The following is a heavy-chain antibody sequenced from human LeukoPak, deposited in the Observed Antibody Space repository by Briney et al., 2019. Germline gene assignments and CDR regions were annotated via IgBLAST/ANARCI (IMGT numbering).Heavy chain of an antibody. Sequence: ASVKVSCKASGYTFTSFAIHWVRQAPGQRLEWMGWINAGNGDTKYSQKFQGRVTITRDTSASTAYMKLSSLRSEDMAVFYCARGSLGFSTSWYVRYFDLWGRGTPVTVSS. CDR3: ARGSLGFSTSWYVRYFDL. V-gene: IGHV1-3*01. D-gene: IGHD6-13*01. CDR1: GYTFTSFA. J-gene: IGHJ2*01. CDR2: INAGNGDT.